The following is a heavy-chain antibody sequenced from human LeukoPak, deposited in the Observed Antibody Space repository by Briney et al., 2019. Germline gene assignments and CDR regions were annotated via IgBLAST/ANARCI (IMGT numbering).Heavy chain of an antibody. Sequence: GGSLRLSCAASGFPFRDYVMSWVRQAPGKGLEWVSYINHNAELIYYADSVKGRFTISRDNAQNSLYLQMSSLRAEDTAVYYCARGPPLFDPWGQGTLVTVSS. CDR2: INHNAELI. CDR3: ARGPPLFDP. V-gene: IGHV3-48*01. CDR1: GFPFRDYV. J-gene: IGHJ5*02.